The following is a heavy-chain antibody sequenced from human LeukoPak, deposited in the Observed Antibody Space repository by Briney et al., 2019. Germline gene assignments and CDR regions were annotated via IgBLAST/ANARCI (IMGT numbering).Heavy chain of an antibody. CDR2: ISDTGGST. Sequence: AGGSLRLSCAASGFTFSSYAMSWVRHAPGKGLEWVSDISDTGGSTNYADSVKGRFSISRDNSKNALYLQMNSLRVDDTAVYYCAKDTYSSSTYNDYWGQGTLVTVSS. V-gene: IGHV3-23*01. D-gene: IGHD6-6*01. CDR3: AKDTYSSSTYNDY. CDR1: GFTFSSYA. J-gene: IGHJ4*02.